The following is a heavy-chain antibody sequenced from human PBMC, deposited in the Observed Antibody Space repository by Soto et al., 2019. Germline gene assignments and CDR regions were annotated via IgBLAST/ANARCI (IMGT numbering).Heavy chain of an antibody. CDR3: ARLFGVATAAAGTFDY. V-gene: IGHV4-59*08. J-gene: IGHJ4*02. CDR1: GGSISSYY. CDR2: IYYSGST. D-gene: IGHD6-13*01. Sequence: PSETLSLTCTVSGGSISSYYWSWIRQPPGKGLEWIGYIYYSGSTNYNPSLKSRVTISVDTSKNQFSLKLSSVTAADTAVYYCARLFGVATAAAGTFDYSGQGTLVTVSS.